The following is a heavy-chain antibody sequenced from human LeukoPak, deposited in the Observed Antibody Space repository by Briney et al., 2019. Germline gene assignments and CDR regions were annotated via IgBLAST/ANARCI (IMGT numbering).Heavy chain of an antibody. CDR3: ARANRFGFGELYGFDY. Sequence: SFTSYANSLVRLAQGPGHDLMGGTSLIFGTANYAQKFQGRVTITADESTSTAYMELSSLRSEDTAVYYCARANRFGFGELYGFDYWGQGTLVTVSS. CDR2: TSLIFGTA. V-gene: IGHV1-69*01. CDR1: SFTSYA. J-gene: IGHJ4*02. D-gene: IGHD3-10*01.